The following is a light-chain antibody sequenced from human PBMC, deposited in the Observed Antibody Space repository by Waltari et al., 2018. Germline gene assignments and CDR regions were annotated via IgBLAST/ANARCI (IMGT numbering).Light chain of an antibody. Sequence: TQSPGTLSLSLGERATLSCRTSQRISASHLAWYQQKPGQAPRLLIYGTSTRATGIPERFSGSGSGTDFSRTVTSMQPEDFAVYFCQQYGNSPWTFGQGTKVEV. J-gene: IGKJ1*01. CDR1: QRISASH. CDR3: QQYGNSPWT. CDR2: GTS. V-gene: IGKV3-20*01.